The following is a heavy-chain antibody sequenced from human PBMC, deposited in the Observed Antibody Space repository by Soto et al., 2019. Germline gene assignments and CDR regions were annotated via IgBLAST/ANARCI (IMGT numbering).Heavy chain of an antibody. CDR2: FDPEDGET. V-gene: IGHV1-24*01. Sequence: ASVKVSCKVSGYTLTELSMHWVRQAPGKGLEWMGGFDPEDGETIYAQKFQGRVTMTENTSTDTAYMELSSLRSEDTAVYYCATSKYYRGAFDIWGQGTMVTVSS. CDR1: GYTLTELS. D-gene: IGHD4-17*01. J-gene: IGHJ3*02. CDR3: ATSKYYRGAFDI.